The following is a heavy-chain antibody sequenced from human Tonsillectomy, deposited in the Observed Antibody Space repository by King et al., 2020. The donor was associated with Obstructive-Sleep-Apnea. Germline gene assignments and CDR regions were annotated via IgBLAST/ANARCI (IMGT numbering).Heavy chain of an antibody. CDR1: GVTFRTYS. D-gene: IGHD6-25*01. CDR3: AKALKGGKSAAVYNWFDP. J-gene: IGHJ5*02. CDR2: TSYDGSKK. Sequence: VQLVESGGGVVQPGRSLRLSCAASGVTFRTYSLHWVRQAPGKGLEWVAVTSYDGSKKFYADSVKGRFTISRDNSQNTLHLQMNSLRSEDTAVYYCAKALKGGKSAAVYNWFDPWGQGTLVTVST. V-gene: IGHV3-30*04.